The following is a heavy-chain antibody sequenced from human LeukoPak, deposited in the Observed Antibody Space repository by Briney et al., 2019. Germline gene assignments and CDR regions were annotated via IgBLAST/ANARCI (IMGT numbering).Heavy chain of an antibody. CDR1: GFTFSNYA. D-gene: IGHD3/OR15-3a*01. V-gene: IGHV3-30*04. CDR2: VSYDGRNK. Sequence: PGGSLRLSCAASGFTFSNYAMHWVRQAPGKGLEWVAVVSYDGRNKYYADPVKGRFTISRDNSKNTLYLQMNSLRAEDTAVYYCASGLDDSYYYGMDVWGQGTTVTVSS. CDR3: ASGLDDSYYYGMDV. J-gene: IGHJ6*02.